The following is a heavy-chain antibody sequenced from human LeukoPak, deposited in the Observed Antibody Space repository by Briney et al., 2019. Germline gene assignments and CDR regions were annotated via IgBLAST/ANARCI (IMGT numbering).Heavy chain of an antibody. CDR1: GGSFSGYC. V-gene: IGHV4-34*01. D-gene: IGHD1-26*01. Sequence: SETLSLTFAVYGGSFSGYCWSWIRQPPGKGLEWIGESNHSGSTNYNPSLKSRVTISVDPSKNQFSLQLSSVTAADTAFYYCASQGHHGKIVGTTLYYFYMDVWGKGTTVTVYS. J-gene: IGHJ6*03. CDR2: SNHSGST. CDR3: ASQGHHGKIVGTTLYYFYMDV.